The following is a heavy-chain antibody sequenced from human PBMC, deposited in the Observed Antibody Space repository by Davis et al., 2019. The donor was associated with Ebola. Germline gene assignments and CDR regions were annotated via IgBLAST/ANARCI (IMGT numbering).Heavy chain of an antibody. Sequence: SETLSLTFAVYGGSFSGYYWSWIRQPPGKGLEWIGEINHSGSTNYNPSLKSRVTISVDTSKNQFSLKLSSVTAADTAVYYCARRVVAARPEHFDYWGQGTLVTVSS. CDR3: ARRVVAARPEHFDY. CDR2: INHSGST. D-gene: IGHD6-6*01. V-gene: IGHV4-34*01. J-gene: IGHJ4*02. CDR1: GGSFSGYY.